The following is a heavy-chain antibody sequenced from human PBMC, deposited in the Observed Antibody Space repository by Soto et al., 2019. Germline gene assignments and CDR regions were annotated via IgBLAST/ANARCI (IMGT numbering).Heavy chain of an antibody. Sequence: SETLSLTCTVSGGSISSSSYYWGWIRQPPGKGLEWVGSIYYGGSTYYNPSLKSQVTISVDTSKNQFSLKLSSVTAADTAVYYCARGYGSGSLDYYYGMDVWGQGTTVT. D-gene: IGHD3-10*01. CDR3: ARGYGSGSLDYYYGMDV. CDR1: GGSISSSSYY. J-gene: IGHJ6*02. CDR2: IYYGGST. V-gene: IGHV4-39*07.